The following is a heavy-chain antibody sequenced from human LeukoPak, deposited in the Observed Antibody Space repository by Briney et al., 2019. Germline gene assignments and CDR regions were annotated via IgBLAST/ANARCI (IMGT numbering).Heavy chain of an antibody. CDR3: ARGGVQLWSFDY. CDR1: GFTFSSYS. V-gene: IGHV3-21*04. D-gene: IGHD5-18*01. J-gene: IGHJ4*02. Sequence: GGSLRLSCAASGFTFSSYSMSWVRQAPGKGLEWVSSISSSSSYIYYADSVKGRFTISRDNAKNSLYLQMNSLRAEDTAVYYCARGGVQLWSFDYWGQGTLVTVSS. CDR2: ISSSSSYI.